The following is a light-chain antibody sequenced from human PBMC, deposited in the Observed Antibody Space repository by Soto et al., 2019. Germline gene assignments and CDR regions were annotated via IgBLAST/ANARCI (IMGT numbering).Light chain of an antibody. CDR3: QHYKTWPLA. CDR2: DAY. V-gene: IGKV3-15*01. J-gene: IGKJ4*01. Sequence: IIMTQSPATLSVCPGERVTLSCRASQGVGSTLAWYRPQPGQAPRLLIYDAYIRASGVPARFSGSGSGTEFTLTISGLQSEDFAVYFCQHYKTWPLAFGGGTKVDIK. CDR1: QGVGST.